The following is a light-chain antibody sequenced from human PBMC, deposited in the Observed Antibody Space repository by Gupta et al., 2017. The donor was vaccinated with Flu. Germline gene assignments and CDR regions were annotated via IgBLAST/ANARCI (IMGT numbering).Light chain of an antibody. Sequence: EIVLTQSPGTLSLSPGERATLSCRASQSVSSSYLAWYQQKPGQAPRLLIYGASSRATGIPDRFSGSGYATDFTLTIIRLEPEDFAVYYCQQDGSPRVAFGQGTKVEIK. CDR2: GAS. V-gene: IGKV3-20*01. CDR3: QQDGSPRVA. J-gene: IGKJ1*01. CDR1: QSVSSSY.